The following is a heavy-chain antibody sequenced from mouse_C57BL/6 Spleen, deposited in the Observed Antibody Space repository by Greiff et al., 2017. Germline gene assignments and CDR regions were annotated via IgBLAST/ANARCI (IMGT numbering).Heavy chain of an antibody. CDR1: GYTFTSYW. CDR3: AEYDGDRGGFAY. CDR2: IYPGSGST. V-gene: IGHV1-55*01. J-gene: IGHJ3*01. Sequence: VQLQQPGAELVKPGASVKMSCKASGYTFTSYWITWVKQRPGQGLEWIGDIYPGSGSTNYNEKFKSKATLTVATSSSTAYMQLSSLTSEDSAVYDCAEYDGDRGGFAYWGQGTLVTVSA. D-gene: IGHD2-3*01.